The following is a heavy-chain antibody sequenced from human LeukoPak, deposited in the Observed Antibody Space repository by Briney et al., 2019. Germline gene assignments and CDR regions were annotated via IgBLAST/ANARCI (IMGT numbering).Heavy chain of an antibody. CDR2: IYYSGSP. CDR3: ARHVGFITMVRGVINNNWFDP. V-gene: IGHV4-39*01. Sequence: SETLSLTCTVSGGSISSSSYYWGWIRQPPGKGLEWIGSIYYSGSPYYNPSLKSRVTISVDTSKKQFSLKLSSVTAADTAAYYCARHVGFITMVRGVINNNWFDPWGQGTLVTVSS. CDR1: GGSISSSSYY. D-gene: IGHD3-10*01. J-gene: IGHJ5*02.